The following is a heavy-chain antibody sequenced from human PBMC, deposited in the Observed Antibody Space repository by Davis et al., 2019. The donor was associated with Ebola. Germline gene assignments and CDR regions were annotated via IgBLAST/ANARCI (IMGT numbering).Heavy chain of an antibody. CDR2: IYYSGGT. V-gene: IGHV4-39*02. Sequence: PSETLSLTCTVSGGSIIITDYYWGWIRQPPGKGLEWIGSIYYSGGTYYNPSLESRGTISVDTSRNVFSLKLCSVTAADTAVYYCARDRVEGDFWSGYYRGGTFDIWGLGTMVTVSS. J-gene: IGHJ3*02. CDR3: ARDRVEGDFWSGYYRGGTFDI. D-gene: IGHD3-3*01. CDR1: GGSIIITDYY.